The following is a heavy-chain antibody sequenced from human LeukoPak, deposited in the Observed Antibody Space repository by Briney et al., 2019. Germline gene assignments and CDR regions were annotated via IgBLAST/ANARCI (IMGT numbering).Heavy chain of an antibody. CDR3: ATYPYSGYDSDAFDI. D-gene: IGHD5-12*01. CDR1: GGSISSYY. J-gene: IGHJ3*02. V-gene: IGHV4-59*08. CDR2: IYYSGST. Sequence: PSETLSLTFTVSGGSISSYYWSWIRQPPGKGLEWIGYIYYSGSTNYNPSLKSRVTISVGTSKNQFSLKLSSVTAADTAVYYCATYPYSGYDSDAFDIWGQGTMVTVSS.